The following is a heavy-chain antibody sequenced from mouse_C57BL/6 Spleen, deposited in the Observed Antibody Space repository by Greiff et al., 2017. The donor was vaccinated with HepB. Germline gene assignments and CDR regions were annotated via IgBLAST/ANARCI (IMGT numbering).Heavy chain of an antibody. CDR1: GYSFTSYY. J-gene: IGHJ4*01. CDR2: IYPGSGNT. CDR3: AREDFGGYYAMDY. Sequence: QVQLQQSGPELVKPGASVKISCKASGYSFTSYYIHWVKQRPGQGLEWIGWIYPGSGNTKYNEKFKGKATLTADTSSSTAYMQLSSLTSEDSAVYYCAREDFGGYYAMDYWGQGTSVTVSS. V-gene: IGHV1-66*01.